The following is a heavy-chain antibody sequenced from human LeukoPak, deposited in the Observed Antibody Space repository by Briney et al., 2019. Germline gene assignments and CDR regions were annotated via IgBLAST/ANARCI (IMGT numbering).Heavy chain of an antibody. Sequence: ASVKVSCKASGYTFTSYGISWVRQAPGQGLEWMGWISGYNGNTNYAQKLQGRVTMTTGTSTSTAYMELRSLRSDDTAVYYCARVGDIVVVPAHYYMDVWGKGTTVTVSS. CDR1: GYTFTSYG. D-gene: IGHD2-2*01. J-gene: IGHJ6*03. CDR2: ISGYNGNT. V-gene: IGHV1-18*01. CDR3: ARVGDIVVVPAHYYMDV.